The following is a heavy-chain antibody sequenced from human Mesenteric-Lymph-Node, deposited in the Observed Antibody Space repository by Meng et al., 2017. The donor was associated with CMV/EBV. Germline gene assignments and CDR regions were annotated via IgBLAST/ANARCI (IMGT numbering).Heavy chain of an antibody. Sequence: SETLSLTCAVYGESFTSYYWTWIRQPPGKGLEWIGEVSDSGSTYYNPSLKSRVTISVDTSKNQFSLKLGSVTAADTAVYYCARGEDWFDPWGQGTLVTVSS. CDR2: VSDSGST. J-gene: IGHJ5*02. CDR1: GESFTSYY. CDR3: ARGEDWFDP. V-gene: IGHV4-34*01.